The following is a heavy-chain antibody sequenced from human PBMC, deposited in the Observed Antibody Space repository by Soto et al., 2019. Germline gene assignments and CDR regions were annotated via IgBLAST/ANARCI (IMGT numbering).Heavy chain of an antibody. D-gene: IGHD1-26*01. Sequence: ESGGGVVQPGRSLRLSCAASGFPFSSYGMHWVRQVPGKGLEWAAVISDDGSKEWYADSVKGLFTISRDNSKNTLSLQMXXXXXXXXXXXXXXXXXXXGSHHEGADSWGQGTLVTVS. CDR2: ISDDGSKE. V-gene: IGHV3-30*03. J-gene: IGHJ4*02. CDR1: GFPFSSYG. CDR3: XXXXXXGSHHEGADS.